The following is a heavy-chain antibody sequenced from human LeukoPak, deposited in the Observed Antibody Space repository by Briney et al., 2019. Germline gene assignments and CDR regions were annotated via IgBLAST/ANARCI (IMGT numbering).Heavy chain of an antibody. D-gene: IGHD6-19*01. CDR1: GFTFSSYS. J-gene: IGHJ6*02. V-gene: IGHV3-21*01. CDR2: ISSSSSYI. CDR3: ARGDSSGWYLGYYYYGMDV. Sequence: GGSLRLSCAASGFTFSSYSMNWVRQAPGKGLEWVSSISSSSSYIYYADSVKGRFTISRDNAKNSLYLQMNSLRAEDTAVYYCARGDSSGWYLGYYYYGMDVWGQGTTVTVSS.